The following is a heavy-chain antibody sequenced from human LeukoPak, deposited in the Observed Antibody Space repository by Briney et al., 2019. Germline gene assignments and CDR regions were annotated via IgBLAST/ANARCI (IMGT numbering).Heavy chain of an antibody. Sequence: SETLSLTCTVSGGSVSSDSYYWSWIRQPPGKGLEWIGYVYYSGSTNYNPSLKSRVTISVGTSKNQFSLNLSSVTAADTAVYYCARYCSGGSCSYGYSFGYWGQGTLVTVSS. CDR2: VYYSGST. CDR3: ARYCSGGSCSYGYSFGY. D-gene: IGHD2-15*01. CDR1: GGSVSSDSYY. J-gene: IGHJ4*02. V-gene: IGHV4-61*01.